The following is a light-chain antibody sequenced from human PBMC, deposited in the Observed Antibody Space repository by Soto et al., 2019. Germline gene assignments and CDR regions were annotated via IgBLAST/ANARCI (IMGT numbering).Light chain of an antibody. CDR3: KHYSDSSWT. CDR1: QSVSSTL. V-gene: IGKV3-20*01. J-gene: IGKJ1*01. CDR2: GVS. Sequence: ELVLTQSPVALSLSSGERATLSCRASQSVSSTLLTWYQQKPGQAPRLLIYGVSSRATGIPDRFSGSGSGPDFTLTIRRVEHEGFAVYFCKHYSDSSWTLGHGSRVEIK.